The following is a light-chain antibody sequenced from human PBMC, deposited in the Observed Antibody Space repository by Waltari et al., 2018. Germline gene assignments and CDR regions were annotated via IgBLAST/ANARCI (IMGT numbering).Light chain of an antibody. CDR3: ATWDDRMNGHWV. Sequence: QSVLTQSPSASGTPGQRVTIYCSGSSSNIGANVVNWSQPPPGKAPKLLTYRNDQRPSGVPDRFSASKSGTSASLAISGLQSEDEADYYCATWDDRMNGHWVFGGGTKVTVL. CDR2: RND. J-gene: IGLJ3*02. V-gene: IGLV1-44*01. CDR1: SSNIGANV.